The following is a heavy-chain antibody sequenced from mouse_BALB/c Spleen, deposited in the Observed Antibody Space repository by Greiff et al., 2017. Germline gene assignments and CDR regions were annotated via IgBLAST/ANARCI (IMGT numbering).Heavy chain of an antibody. D-gene: IGHD2-14*01. CDR1: GFSLTSYG. CDR2: IWSGGST. J-gene: IGHJ2*01. V-gene: IGHV2-2*02. Sequence: VKLVESGPGLVQPSQSLSITCTVSGFSLTSYGVHWVRQSPGKGLEWLGVIWSGGSTDYNAAFISRLSISKDNSKSQVFFKMNSLQANDTAIYYCATHRYEGGTDFGDWGQGTTLTVSS. CDR3: ATHRYEGGTDFGD.